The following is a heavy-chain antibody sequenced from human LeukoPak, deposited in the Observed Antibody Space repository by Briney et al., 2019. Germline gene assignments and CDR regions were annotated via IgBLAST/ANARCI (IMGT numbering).Heavy chain of an antibody. CDR1: GFTFSSYA. J-gene: IGHJ4*02. Sequence: GGSLRLSCAASGFTFSSYAMSWVRQAPGKGLEWVPAISGSGGSTYYADSVKGRFTISRDNSKNTLYLQMNSLRAEDTAVYYCARVKIDYYDSSGYEDSFDYWGQGTLVTVSS. V-gene: IGHV3-23*01. D-gene: IGHD3-22*01. CDR2: ISGSGGST. CDR3: ARVKIDYYDSSGYEDSFDY.